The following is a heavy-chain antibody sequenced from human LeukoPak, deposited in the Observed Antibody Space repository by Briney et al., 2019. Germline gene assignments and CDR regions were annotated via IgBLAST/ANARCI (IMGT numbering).Heavy chain of an antibody. Sequence: PSETLSLTCAVYGGSFSGYYWSWIRQPPGKGLEWIGEINHSGSTNYNPSLKSRVTISVDTSKNQFSLKLSSVTAADTAVYYCARGRVVPAAKYYFDYWGQGTLVTVS. CDR3: ARGRVVPAAKYYFDY. CDR2: INHSGST. V-gene: IGHV4-34*01. CDR1: GGSFSGYY. D-gene: IGHD2-2*01. J-gene: IGHJ4*02.